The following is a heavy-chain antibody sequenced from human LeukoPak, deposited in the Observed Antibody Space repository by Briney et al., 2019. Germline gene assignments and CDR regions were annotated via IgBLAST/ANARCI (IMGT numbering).Heavy chain of an antibody. CDR2: INHSGST. V-gene: IGHV4-34*01. CDR1: GGSFSGYY. J-gene: IGHJ4*02. D-gene: IGHD6-19*01. Sequence: SETLSLTCAVYGGSFSGYYWSWIRQPPGKGLEWIGEINHSGSTNYNPSLKSRVTISVDTSKNQSSLKLSSVTAADTAVYYCARGIAVAGPHYFDYWGQGTLVTVSS. CDR3: ARGIAVAGPHYFDY.